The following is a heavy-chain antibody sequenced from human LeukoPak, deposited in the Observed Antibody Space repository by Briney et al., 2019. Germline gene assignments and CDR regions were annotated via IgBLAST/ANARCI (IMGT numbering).Heavy chain of an antibody. CDR3: AKDIMVYGDYYFDY. J-gene: IGHJ4*02. CDR1: GFTFSSYS. V-gene: IGHV3-23*01. D-gene: IGHD4-17*01. CDR2: ISGSGGST. Sequence: GGSLRLSCAASGFTFSSYSMNWVRQAPGKGLEWVSAISGSGGSTYYADSVKGRFTISRDNSKNTLYLQMNSLRAEDTAVYYCAKDIMVYGDYYFDYWGQGTLVTVSS.